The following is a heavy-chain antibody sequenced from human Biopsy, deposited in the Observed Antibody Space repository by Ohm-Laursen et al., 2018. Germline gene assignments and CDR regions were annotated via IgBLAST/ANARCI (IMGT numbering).Heavy chain of an antibody. J-gene: IGHJ6*02. Sequence: SLRLSCSAPGFTFSDYYMNWIRQAPGKGPEWVSFITNTGRTVYADSVKGRFTISRDNADNSLHLQMKSLRAEDTAVYYCARELGNGMDVWGQGTPVTVSS. CDR2: ITNTGRTV. CDR1: GFTFSDYY. CDR3: ARELGNGMDV. V-gene: IGHV3-11*01.